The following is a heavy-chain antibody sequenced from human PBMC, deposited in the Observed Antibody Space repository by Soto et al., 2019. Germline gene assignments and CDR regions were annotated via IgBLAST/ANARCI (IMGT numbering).Heavy chain of an antibody. CDR2: INGDGSNT. CDR3: ARVCTGGSCYQFDS. Sequence: GGSLRLSCAASGFTFSSYWMHWVRQAPGKGLVWVSRINGDGSNTNYADSVKDRFTISRDNAKNTLYLQMNSLRADDTAVYYCARVCTGGSCYQFDSWGQGTLVTVSS. CDR1: GFTFSSYW. D-gene: IGHD2-15*01. V-gene: IGHV3-74*01. J-gene: IGHJ4*02.